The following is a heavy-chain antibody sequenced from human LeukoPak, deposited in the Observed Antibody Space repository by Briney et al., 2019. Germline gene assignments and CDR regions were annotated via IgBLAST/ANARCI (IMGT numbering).Heavy chain of an antibody. CDR1: GYTFTGYY. CDR2: INPNSGGT. V-gene: IGHV1-2*02. CDR3: ARDMVAVAGVGDY. J-gene: IGHJ4*02. Sequence: GASVKVSCKASGYTFTGYYMHWVRQAPGQGLEWMGWINPNSGGTNYAQKFQGRVTMTRDTSISTAYMELSRLRSDDTAVYYCARDMVAVAGVGDYWGQGTLVTVSS. D-gene: IGHD6-19*01.